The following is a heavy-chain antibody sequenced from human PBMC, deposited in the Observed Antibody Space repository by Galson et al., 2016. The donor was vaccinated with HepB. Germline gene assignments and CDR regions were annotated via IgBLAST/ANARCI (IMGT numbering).Heavy chain of an antibody. Sequence: SLRLSCAASGFTFSSYGMHWVRQAPGKGLEWVAVISYDGSNKYYADSVKGRFTISRDNSKNTLYLQINSLRAEDTAVYYCAKNSYDSSGYYYPGYWGQGTLVTVSS. D-gene: IGHD3-22*01. CDR1: GFTFSSYG. CDR2: ISYDGSNK. CDR3: AKNSYDSSGYYYPGY. V-gene: IGHV3-30*18. J-gene: IGHJ4*02.